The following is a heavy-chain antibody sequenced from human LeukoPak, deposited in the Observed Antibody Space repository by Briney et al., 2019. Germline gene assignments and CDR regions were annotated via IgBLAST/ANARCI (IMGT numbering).Heavy chain of an antibody. CDR2: IKSNNDGGTT. J-gene: IGHJ4*02. CDR1: RFIFNKAW. Sequence: GGSLRLSCAASRFIFNKAWMNWVRQAPGKGPEWVGRIKSNNDGGTTDYASPVEGRFIISRDDSKNTIYLQMNRLIIDDTAIYYCTPVMVEDRGFWGQGTLVTVSS. CDR3: TPVMVEDRGF. V-gene: IGHV3-15*01. D-gene: IGHD2-21*01.